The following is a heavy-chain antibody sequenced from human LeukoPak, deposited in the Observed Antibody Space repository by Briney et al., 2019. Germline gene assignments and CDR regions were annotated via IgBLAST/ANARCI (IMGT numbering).Heavy chain of an antibody. D-gene: IGHD3-10*01. CDR1: GGAISSYF. J-gene: IGHJ4*02. CDR2: FYYSGST. CDR3: ARSRYGSGTHPNYFDY. Sequence: PSETLSLTCTVSGGAISSYFWSWIRQPPGKGLEWIAYFYYSGSTNYNPSLKSRVTISGDTSKNQFSLKLTSVTAADTAVYYCARSRYGSGTHPNYFDYWGQGTLVTVSS. V-gene: IGHV4-59*08.